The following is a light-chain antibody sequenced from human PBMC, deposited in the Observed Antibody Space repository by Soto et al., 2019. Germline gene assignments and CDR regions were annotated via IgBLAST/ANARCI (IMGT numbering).Light chain of an antibody. V-gene: IGKV3-20*01. J-gene: IGKJ1*01. CDR2: GAS. CDR1: QSVSSTF. Sequence: DIVLTQSPGTLSLSPGERATLSCRASQSVSSTFFAWYQQKPGQAPRLLMFGASNSVTGIPDRFSGSGSGTDFTLTISRLEPEDFAMYYCQQYGTSPRGTFGQGTKVEVK. CDR3: QQYGTSPRGT.